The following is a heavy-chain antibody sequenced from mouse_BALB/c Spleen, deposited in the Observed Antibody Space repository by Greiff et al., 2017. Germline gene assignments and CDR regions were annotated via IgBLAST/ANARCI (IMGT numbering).Heavy chain of an antibody. CDR1: GFNIKDYY. Sequence: EVKLQESGAELVRPGALVKLSCKASGFNIKDYYMHWVKQRPEQGLEWIGWIDPENGNTIYDPKFQGKASITADTSSNTAYLQLSSLTSEDTAVYYCARGGYGYDVGFAYWGQGTLVTVSA. D-gene: IGHD2-2*01. J-gene: IGHJ3*01. CDR3: ARGGYGYDVGFAY. CDR2: IDPENGNT. V-gene: IGHV14-1*02.